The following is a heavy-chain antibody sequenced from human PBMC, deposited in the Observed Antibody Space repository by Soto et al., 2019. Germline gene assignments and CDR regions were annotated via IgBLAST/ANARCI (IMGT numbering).Heavy chain of an antibody. CDR3: AKEPFSGNDPNYYAP. V-gene: IGHV3-30*18. D-gene: IGHD3-22*01. Sequence: GGSLRLSCAVSGFTFSNYGMHWVRQAPGKGLEWVAVILCDGSNKNYADSVKGRFTIFRDNSKNTLYLHMNSLRAEDTAVYYCAKEPFSGNDPNYYAPWGRGTLVPASP. CDR2: ILCDGSNK. CDR1: GFTFSNYG. J-gene: IGHJ5*02.